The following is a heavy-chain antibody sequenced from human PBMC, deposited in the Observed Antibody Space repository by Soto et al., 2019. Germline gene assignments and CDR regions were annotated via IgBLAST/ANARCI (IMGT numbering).Heavy chain of an antibody. J-gene: IGHJ4*02. CDR1: GFTFSSYS. CDR3: ARDGEWLRSFDY. Sequence: EVQLVESGGGLVKPGGSLRLSCAASGFTFSSYSMNWVRQAPGKGLEWVSSLSSSSSYIYYADSVKGRFTISRDNAKNSLYLQMNSLRAEDTAVYYCARDGEWLRSFDYWGQGTLVTVSS. D-gene: IGHD5-12*01. CDR2: LSSSSSYI. V-gene: IGHV3-21*01.